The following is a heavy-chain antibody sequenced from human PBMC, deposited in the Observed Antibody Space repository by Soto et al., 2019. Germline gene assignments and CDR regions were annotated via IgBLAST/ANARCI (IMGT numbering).Heavy chain of an antibody. CDR1: GVSFSGYY. V-gene: IGHV4-34*01. D-gene: IGHD6-19*01. CDR3: ARGWGSGVFDY. CDR2: INHSGST. J-gene: IGHJ4*02. Sequence: QVQLQQWGAGLLKPSETLSLTCAVFGVSFSGYYWNWIRQPPGKGLEWIGEINHSGSTNYNPSLKSRPTIAVDTSKNQFSLQLSSATAADPAVYYCARGWGSGVFDYWGQGTLVTVSS.